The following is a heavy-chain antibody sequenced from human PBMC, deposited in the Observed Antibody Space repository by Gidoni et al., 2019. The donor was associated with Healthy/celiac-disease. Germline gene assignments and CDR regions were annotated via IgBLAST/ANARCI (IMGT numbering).Heavy chain of an antibody. CDR1: GYTFTSYY. Sequence: QVQLVQSGAEVKKPGASVKVSCKASGYTFTSYYMYWVRQAPGQGLDWMGIINPSGGSTSNAQKFQGRVTMTRATSTSIVYMGLSRLRSEDTAVYYCGGGAEYSYAVIDYWGQGTLVTVSS. D-gene: IGHD5-18*01. CDR3: GGGAEYSYAVIDY. V-gene: IGHV1-46*01. J-gene: IGHJ4*02. CDR2: INPSGGST.